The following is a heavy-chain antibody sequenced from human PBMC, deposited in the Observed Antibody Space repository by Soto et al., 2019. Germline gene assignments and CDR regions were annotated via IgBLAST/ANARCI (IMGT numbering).Heavy chain of an antibody. CDR2: IYYSGNT. CDR3: ARGITSRASWFDP. D-gene: IGHD1-20*01. CDR1: GGSINSGGYY. V-gene: IGHV4-31*03. Sequence: PSETLSLTCNVSGGSINSGGYYWTWLRQHPWKGLEWIGYIYYSGNTRYNPSHKSRLTISVDTSKNQFSLKLSSVTAADTAIYYCARGITSRASWFDPWGQGXLVTVSS. J-gene: IGHJ5*02.